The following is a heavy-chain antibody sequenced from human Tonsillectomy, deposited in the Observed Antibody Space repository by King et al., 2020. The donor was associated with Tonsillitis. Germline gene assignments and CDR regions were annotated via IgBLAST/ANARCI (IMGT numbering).Heavy chain of an antibody. J-gene: IGHJ4*02. CDR1: GYTFSNYW. Sequence: VQLVESGAEVRKPGESLKISCQGSGYTFSNYWIGWVRQMPGKGLEWMGIIYPGDSDTRYSPSLQGQVTISVDKSFSTAYLQWSSLKASDTAMYYCARGLTTTRGPPDYWGQGTLVTVSS. CDR2: IYPGDSDT. CDR3: ARGLTTTRGPPDY. V-gene: IGHV5-51*03. D-gene: IGHD1-1*01.